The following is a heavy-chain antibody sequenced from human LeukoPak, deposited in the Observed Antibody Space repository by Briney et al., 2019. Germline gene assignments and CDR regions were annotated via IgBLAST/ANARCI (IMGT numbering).Heavy chain of an antibody. D-gene: IGHD3-22*01. CDR3: AKGLNYYDSSGPLFDY. CDR1: GFTFDDYS. Sequence: GGSLRLSCAASGFTFDDYSMHWVRQAPGKGLEWVSGISWNSGSAGYADSVKGRFTISRDSAKNSLYLQMNSLRTEDTALYYCAKGLNYYDSSGPLFDYWGQGTLVTVSS. J-gene: IGHJ4*02. V-gene: IGHV3-9*01. CDR2: ISWNSGSA.